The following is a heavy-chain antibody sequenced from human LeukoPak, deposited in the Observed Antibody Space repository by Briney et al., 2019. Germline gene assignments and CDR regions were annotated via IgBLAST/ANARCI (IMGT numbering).Heavy chain of an antibody. Sequence: SETLSLTCTVSGGSISSCYWSWIRHPPGKGLEWIGYIYYSGSTNYNPSLKSRVTISVDTSKNQFSLKLSSVTAADTAVYYCATSPRRALANWFDPWGQGTLVTVSS. CDR2: IYYSGST. CDR3: ATSPRRALANWFDP. CDR1: GGSISSCY. D-gene: IGHD3-3*02. V-gene: IGHV4-59*01. J-gene: IGHJ5*02.